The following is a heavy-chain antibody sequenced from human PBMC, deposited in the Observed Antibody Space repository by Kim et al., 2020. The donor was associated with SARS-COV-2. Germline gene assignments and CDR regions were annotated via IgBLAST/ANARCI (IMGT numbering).Heavy chain of an antibody. J-gene: IGHJ2*01. CDR3: ARDHREWLQYTANWYFDL. CDR1: GGSISSYY. V-gene: IGHV4-59*01. D-gene: IGHD3-3*01. Sequence: SETLSLTCTVSGGSISSYYWSWTRQPPGKGLEWIGYIYYSGSTNYNPSLKSRVTISVDTSKNQFSLRLSSVTAADTAGYYCARDHREWLQYTANWYFDLWGRGPLVTVSS. CDR2: IYYSGST.